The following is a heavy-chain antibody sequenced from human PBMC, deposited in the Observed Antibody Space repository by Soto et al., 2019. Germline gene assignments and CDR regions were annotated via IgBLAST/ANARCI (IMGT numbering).Heavy chain of an antibody. V-gene: IGHV4-31*03. CDR3: ARLFVDDILTGYYASWFDP. CDR1: GGSISSGGYY. CDR2: IYYSGST. Sequence: SETLSLTCTVSGGSISSGGYYWSWIRQHPGKGLERIGYIYYSGSTYYNPSLKSRVTISVDTSKNQFSLKLSSVTAADTAVYYCARLFVDDILTGYYASWFDPWGQGTLVTVSS. D-gene: IGHD3-9*01. J-gene: IGHJ5*02.